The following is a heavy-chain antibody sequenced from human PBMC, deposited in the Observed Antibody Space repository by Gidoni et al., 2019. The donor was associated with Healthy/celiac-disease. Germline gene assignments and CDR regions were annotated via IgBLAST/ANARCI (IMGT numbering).Heavy chain of an antibody. CDR3: AKVGPPGWELLLMAL. Sequence: QVQLVESGGGVVQPGRSLISSCAASGFTFSIHGMHWVRPAPGKGLEWVAVISYDGSNKYYEDSVKGRFTISRDNSKNTLYLQMNSLRAEDTAVYYCAKVGPPGWELLLMALWGQGTLVTVSS. D-gene: IGHD1-26*01. CDR1: GFTFSIHG. CDR2: ISYDGSNK. J-gene: IGHJ4*02. V-gene: IGHV3-30*18.